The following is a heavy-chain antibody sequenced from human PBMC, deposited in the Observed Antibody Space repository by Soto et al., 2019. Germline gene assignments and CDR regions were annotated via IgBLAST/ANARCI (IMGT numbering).Heavy chain of an antibody. CDR1: GFSLSTSGVG. D-gene: IGHD6-19*01. Sequence: SGPTLVNPTQTLTLTCTFSGFSLSTSGVGVGWIRQPPGMALEWLALIYWDDDKRYSPSLKSRLTITKDTSKNQVVLTMTNMDPVDTATYYCAREGSGGWYFDYWGQGTLVTVSS. CDR2: IYWDDDK. J-gene: IGHJ4*02. V-gene: IGHV2-5*02. CDR3: AREGSGGWYFDY.